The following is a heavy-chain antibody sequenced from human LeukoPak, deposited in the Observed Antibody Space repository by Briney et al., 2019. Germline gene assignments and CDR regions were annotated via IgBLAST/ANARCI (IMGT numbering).Heavy chain of an antibody. CDR1: GYTFTSYG. J-gene: IGHJ4*02. D-gene: IGHD6-19*01. V-gene: IGHV1-18*01. Sequence: VASVKVSCKASGYTFTSYGISWVRQAPGQGLEWMGWISAYNGNTNYAQKLQGRVTMTTDTSTSTAYMELRSLRSDDTAVYYCARDPTHSGWYLYFDYWGQGTLVTVSS. CDR2: ISAYNGNT. CDR3: ARDPTHSGWYLYFDY.